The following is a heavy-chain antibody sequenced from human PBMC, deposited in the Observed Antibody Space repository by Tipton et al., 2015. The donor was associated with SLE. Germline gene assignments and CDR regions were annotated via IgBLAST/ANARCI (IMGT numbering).Heavy chain of an antibody. CDR1: GFTFSSYT. CDR2: ISSSSSYI. CDR3: ARVPGNTVVRALGYFYMDV. D-gene: IGHD4-23*01. V-gene: IGHV3-21*01. J-gene: IGHJ6*03. Sequence: SLRLSCAASGFTFSSYTMNWVRQAPGKGLEWVSSISSSSSYIYYADSVKGRFTISRDNAKNSLSLQMNSLTAEDTAVYYCARVPGNTVVRALGYFYMDVWGKGTTVTVSS.